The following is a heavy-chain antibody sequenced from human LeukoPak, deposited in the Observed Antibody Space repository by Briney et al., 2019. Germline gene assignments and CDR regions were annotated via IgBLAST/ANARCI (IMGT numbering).Heavy chain of an antibody. Sequence: GGSLRLSCAASGFTFSSYWMSWVRQAPGKGLEWVANIKQDGSEKYYVDSVKGRFTISRDNAKNSLYLQMNSLRAEDTAVYYCARDPLRVVVVAATHWFDPWGQGTLVTVPS. CDR1: GFTFSSYW. J-gene: IGHJ5*02. CDR3: ARDPLRVVVVAATHWFDP. V-gene: IGHV3-7*01. CDR2: IKQDGSEK. D-gene: IGHD2-15*01.